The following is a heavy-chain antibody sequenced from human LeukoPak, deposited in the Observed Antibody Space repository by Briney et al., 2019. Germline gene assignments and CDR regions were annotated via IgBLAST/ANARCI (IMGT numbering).Heavy chain of an antibody. J-gene: IGHJ4*02. Sequence: PGGSLRLSCAASGSTFSSYSMNWVRQAPGKGLEWVSSISSSSNFIYYADSVKGRFTISRDNAKNSLYLQMNSLRAEDTAVYYCARGRADYYDDWGQGTLVTVSS. CDR2: ISSSSNFI. CDR3: ARGRADYYDD. V-gene: IGHV3-21*01. CDR1: GSTFSSYS.